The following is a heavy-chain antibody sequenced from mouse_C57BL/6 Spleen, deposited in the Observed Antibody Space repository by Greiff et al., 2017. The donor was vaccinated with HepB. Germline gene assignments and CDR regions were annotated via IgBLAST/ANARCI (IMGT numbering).Heavy chain of an antibody. Sequence: EVKLMESGGGLVQPKGSLKLSCAASGFTFNTYAMHWVRQAPGKGLEWVARIRSKSSNYATYYADSVKDRFTISRDDSQSMLYLQMNKLKTVDTAMYYFVRDGGITTVVATSPDLAYWGQGTLVTVSA. CDR1: GFTFNTYA. D-gene: IGHD1-1*01. V-gene: IGHV10-3*01. CDR3: VRDGGITTVVATSPDLAY. CDR2: IRSKSSNYAT. J-gene: IGHJ3*01.